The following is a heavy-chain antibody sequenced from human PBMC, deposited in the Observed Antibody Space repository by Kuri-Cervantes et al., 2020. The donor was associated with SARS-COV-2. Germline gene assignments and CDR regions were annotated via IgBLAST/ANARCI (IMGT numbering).Heavy chain of an antibody. CDR1: GYTFTSYD. Sequence: ASVKVSCKASGYTFTSYDINWVRQATGQGLEWMGWMNPNSGNTGYAQKFQGRVTITRNTSISTAYMELSSLRSEDTAVYYCARVGTYYDFWSGSNFDYWGQGTLVTVSS. CDR3: ARVGTYYDFWSGSNFDY. D-gene: IGHD3-3*01. V-gene: IGHV1-8*03. J-gene: IGHJ4*02. CDR2: MNPNSGNT.